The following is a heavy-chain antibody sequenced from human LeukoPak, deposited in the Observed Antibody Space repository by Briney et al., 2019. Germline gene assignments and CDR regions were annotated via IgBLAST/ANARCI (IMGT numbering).Heavy chain of an antibody. V-gene: IGHV3-74*01. CDR1: GFTFGSYW. J-gene: IGHJ6*03. Sequence: GGSLRLSCAASGFTFGSYWMHWVRQAPGKGLVWVSRINSDGSSTSYADSVKGRFTISRDNAKNTLYLQMNSLRAEDTAVYCCAREAYSYYYYMDVWSKGTTVTVSS. CDR3: AREAYSYYYYMDV. CDR2: INSDGSST. D-gene: IGHD2-21*01.